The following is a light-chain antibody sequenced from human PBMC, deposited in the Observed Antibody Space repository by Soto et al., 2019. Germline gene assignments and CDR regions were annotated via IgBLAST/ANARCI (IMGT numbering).Light chain of an antibody. J-gene: IGLJ1*01. CDR1: RSNVGTNL. Sequence: QSVLTQPPSASGTPGQRVTISCSGRRSNVGTNLVTWYQQLPGTAPKLLIYAHIQRPSGVPDRFSGSTSGTSASLAISGLQSEDEADYYCAVWDDGLNGYVFGTGTKVTVL. CDR3: AVWDDGLNGYV. V-gene: IGLV1-44*01. CDR2: AHI.